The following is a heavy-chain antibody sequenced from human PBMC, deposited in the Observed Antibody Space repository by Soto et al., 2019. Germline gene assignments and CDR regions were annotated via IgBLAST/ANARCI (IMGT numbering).Heavy chain of an antibody. D-gene: IGHD6-19*01. CDR3: ARGIEGWYQGRYYYGMDV. V-gene: IGHV4-61*08. CDR2: IYYSGST. CDR1: SGSISSPDYY. J-gene: IGHJ6*02. Sequence: SETLSLTCTVSSGSISSPDYYWSWIRQPPGKGLEWIGYIYYSGSTNYNPSLKSRVTISVDTSKNHFSLKLSSVTAADTAVYYCARGIEGWYQGRYYYGMDVWGQGTTVTVSS.